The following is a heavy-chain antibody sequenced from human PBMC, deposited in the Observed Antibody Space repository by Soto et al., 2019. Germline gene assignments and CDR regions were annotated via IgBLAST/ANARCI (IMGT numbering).Heavy chain of an antibody. V-gene: IGHV4-59*12. D-gene: IGHD6-19*01. J-gene: IGHJ4*02. CDR3: ARGGVAVTDKAPYYFDY. CDR2: IYDNGIT. CDR1: GRSITSYY. Sequence: QVVLQESGPGLVKPSETLSLTCSVSGRSITSYYWSWVRQPPGKGLEWIGYIYDNGITSQNPSLKSRVTMSADTSQNQFSLKLTSVTGADTALYYCARGGVAVTDKAPYYFDYWGQGTLVTVSS.